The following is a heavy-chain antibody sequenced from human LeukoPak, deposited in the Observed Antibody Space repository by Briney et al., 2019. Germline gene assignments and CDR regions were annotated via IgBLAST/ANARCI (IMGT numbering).Heavy chain of an antibody. CDR1: GFSFSDYA. V-gene: IGHV3-23*01. CDR3: AKDFSSSWHAGIDY. CDR2: IAGGGGKK. Sequence: GGSLRLSCAASGFSFSDYALSWVRQAPGKGLEWVSYIAGGGGKKFYADSVKGRFTISRDNSRNTLYLQMNSLRAEDTAVYYCAKDFSSSWHAGIDYWGQGTLVTVSS. J-gene: IGHJ4*02. D-gene: IGHD6-13*01.